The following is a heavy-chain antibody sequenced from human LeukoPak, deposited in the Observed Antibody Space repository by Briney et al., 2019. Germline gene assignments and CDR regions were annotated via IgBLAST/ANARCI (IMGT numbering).Heavy chain of an antibody. CDR2: ISYDGYDK. J-gene: IGHJ4*02. Sequence: SGGSLRLSCAASGFTFNDYAMYWVRQAPGKGLEWVTLISYDGYDKSYADSVRGRFTISRDNSRNTLYLQMDSLRSEDMAVYYCARDFFPIVDSTWYEIGYWGQGTLVTVSS. CDR3: ARDFFPIVDSTWYEIGY. D-gene: IGHD2-21*01. V-gene: IGHV3-30-3*01. CDR1: GFTFNDYA.